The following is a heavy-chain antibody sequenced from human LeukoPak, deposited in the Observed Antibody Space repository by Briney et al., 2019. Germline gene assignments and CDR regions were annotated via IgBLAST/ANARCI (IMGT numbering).Heavy chain of an antibody. J-gene: IGHJ5*02. CDR3: ARDLGQYYDTSDNWFDP. CDR1: GFTFSSYW. Sequence: PGGSLRLSCAASGFTFSSYWMSWVRQAPGKGLEWVANIKQDGSEKYYVDSVKGRFTISRDNSKNTLNLHMNSLRAEDTAVYYCARDLGQYYDTSDNWFDPWGQGTLVTVSS. D-gene: IGHD3-22*01. V-gene: IGHV3-7*01. CDR2: IKQDGSEK.